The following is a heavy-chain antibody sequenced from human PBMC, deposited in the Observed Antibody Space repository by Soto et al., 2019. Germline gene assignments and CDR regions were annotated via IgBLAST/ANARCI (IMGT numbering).Heavy chain of an antibody. D-gene: IGHD2-2*01. CDR2: IIPILGIA. V-gene: IGHV1-69*04. Sequence: SVKVSCKASGGTFSSYTISWVRQAPGQGLEWMGRIIPILGIANYAQKFQGRVTITADKSTSTAYMELSSLRSEDTAVYYCAREGSVVVPAARATENYYYYYMDVWGKGTTVTVSS. J-gene: IGHJ6*03. CDR1: GGTFSSYT. CDR3: AREGSVVVPAARATENYYYYYMDV.